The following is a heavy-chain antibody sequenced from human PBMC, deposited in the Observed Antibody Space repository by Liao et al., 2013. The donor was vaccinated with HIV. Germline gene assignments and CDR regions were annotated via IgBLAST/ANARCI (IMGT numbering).Heavy chain of an antibody. V-gene: IGHV4-39*07. CDR2: IYTSGST. Sequence: QLQLQESGPGLVKPSETLSLTCSVSGGSISSSNYYWGWIRQPPGKGLEWIGRIYTSGSTNYNPSLKSRVTMSVDTSKNQFSLKLSSVTAADTAVYYCARDDWGSPFGEWGFDYWGQGTLVTVSS. CDR1: GGSISSSNYY. CDR3: ARDDWGSPFGEWGFDY. D-gene: IGHD3-10*01. J-gene: IGHJ4*02.